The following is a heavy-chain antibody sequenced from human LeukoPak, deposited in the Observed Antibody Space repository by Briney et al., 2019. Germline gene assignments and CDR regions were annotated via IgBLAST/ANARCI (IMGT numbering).Heavy chain of an antibody. CDR3: ARHHYGDYRYAWFDP. D-gene: IGHD4-17*01. CDR1: GGSVRNYY. J-gene: IGHJ5*02. CDR2: IYYSGST. V-gene: IGHV4-59*04. Sequence: KPSETLSLTCTVPGGSVRNYYWAWIRQPPGGGLGLNGYIYYSGSTYYNPSLKSRVTISVDTSKNQFSLKLSSVTAADTAVYYCARHHYGDYRYAWFDPWGQGTLVTVSS.